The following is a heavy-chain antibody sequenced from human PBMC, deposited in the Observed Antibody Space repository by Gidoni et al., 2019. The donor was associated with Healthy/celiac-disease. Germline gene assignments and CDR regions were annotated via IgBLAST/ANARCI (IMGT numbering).Heavy chain of an antibody. CDR2: ISGNGGST. CDR1: GFTFSSYA. D-gene: IGHD2-2*03. Sequence: EVQLLESGGGLVQPGGSLRLSCAAYGFTFSSYAVSWVRQSPGKGLEWVSAISGNGGSTYYADSVKGRFTISRDNSKNTLYLQMNSLRAEDTAVYYCANGYCSSTSCQPLTVGFDYWGQGTLVTVSS. V-gene: IGHV3-23*01. CDR3: ANGYCSSTSCQPLTVGFDY. J-gene: IGHJ4*02.